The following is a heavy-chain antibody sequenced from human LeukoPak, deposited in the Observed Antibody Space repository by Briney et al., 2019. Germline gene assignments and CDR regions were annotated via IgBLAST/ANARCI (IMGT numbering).Heavy chain of an antibody. Sequence: PSETLSLTCAVYGGSFSGYYWSWIRQPPGKGLEWIGEINHSGSTNYNPSLKSRVTISVDTSKNQFSLKLSSVTAADTAVYYCAGGMSGYPLDYWGQGTLVTVSS. D-gene: IGHD6-25*01. CDR2: INHSGST. J-gene: IGHJ4*02. CDR1: GGSFSGYY. CDR3: AGGMSGYPLDY. V-gene: IGHV4-34*01.